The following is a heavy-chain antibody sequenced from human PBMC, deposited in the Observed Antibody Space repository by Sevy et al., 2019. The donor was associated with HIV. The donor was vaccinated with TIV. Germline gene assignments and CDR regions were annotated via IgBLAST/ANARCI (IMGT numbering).Heavy chain of an antibody. J-gene: IGHJ4*02. CDR3: AREMGDS. Sequence: SETLSLTCTVSGGSISRGGYYWSWIRQHPGKGLEWIGYISDSGSTSYNPSLKSRLTISVDTSKNQFSLRLTSVIAADTAVYYCAREMGDSWGQGILVTVSS. CDR2: ISDSGST. CDR1: GGSISRGGYY. V-gene: IGHV4-31*03.